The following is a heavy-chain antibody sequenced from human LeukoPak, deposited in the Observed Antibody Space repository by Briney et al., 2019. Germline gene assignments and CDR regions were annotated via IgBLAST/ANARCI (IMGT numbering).Heavy chain of an antibody. J-gene: IGHJ4*02. D-gene: IGHD1-26*01. V-gene: IGHV4-30-4*01. CDR1: GGSISSGDYY. Sequence: SETLSLTCTVSGGSISSGDYYWSWIRQPPGKGLEWIGYIYYSGSTYYNPSLKSRVTISVDTSKNQFSLQLNSVTPEDTAVYYCARDLGTWELLNFDYWGQGTLVTVSS. CDR2: IYYSGST. CDR3: ARDLGTWELLNFDY.